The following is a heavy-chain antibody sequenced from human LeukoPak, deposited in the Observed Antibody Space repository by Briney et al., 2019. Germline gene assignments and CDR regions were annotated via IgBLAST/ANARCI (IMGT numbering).Heavy chain of an antibody. V-gene: IGHV1-8*03. CDR1: GYTFTSYG. D-gene: IGHD6-6*01. J-gene: IGHJ5*02. CDR2: MNPSSGNT. CDR3: ARAIRADRRGSWFDP. Sequence: ASVKVSCKASGYTFTSYGISWVRQATGQGLEWMGWMNPSSGNTGYAQKFQGRVTFSRNTSITTAYMGLSSLRSEDTAVYYCARAIRADRRGSWFDPWGQGTLVTVSS.